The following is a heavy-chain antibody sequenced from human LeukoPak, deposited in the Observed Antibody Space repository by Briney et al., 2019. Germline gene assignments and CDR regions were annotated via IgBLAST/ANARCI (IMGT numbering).Heavy chain of an antibody. CDR2: IYHSGS. V-gene: IGHV4-38-2*02. D-gene: IGHD2-15*01. CDR1: GYSISSGYY. CDR3: ARVINCSGGSCYYYYMDV. J-gene: IGHJ6*03. Sequence: SETLSLTCTVSGYSISSGYYWGWIRQPPGKWLEWIGNIYHSGSSYNPSLKSRVTISVETSKNQFSLRLSSVTAADTAVYYCARVINCSGGSCYYYYMDVWGKGTTVTVSS.